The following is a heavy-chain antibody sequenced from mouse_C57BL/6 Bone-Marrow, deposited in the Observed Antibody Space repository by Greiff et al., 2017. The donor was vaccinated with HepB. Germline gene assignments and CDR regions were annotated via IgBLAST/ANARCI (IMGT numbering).Heavy chain of an antibody. V-gene: IGHV1-81*01. CDR2: IYPRSGNT. D-gene: IGHD1-1*01. CDR1: GYTFTSYG. J-gene: IGHJ1*03. CDR3: ARPTTVVVDWYLDV. Sequence: QVQLKESGAELARPGASVKLSCKASGYTFTSYGISWVKQRTGQGLEWIGEIYPRSGNTYYNEKFKGKATLTADKSSSTAYMELRSLTSEDSAVYFCARPTTVVVDWYLDVWGTGTTVTVSS.